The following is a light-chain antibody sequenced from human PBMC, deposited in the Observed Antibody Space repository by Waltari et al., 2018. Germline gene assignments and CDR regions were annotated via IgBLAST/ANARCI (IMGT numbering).Light chain of an antibody. J-gene: IGLJ3*02. CDR1: SGHSSNV. CDR3: QTGGHGTWV. CDR2: VNSDGSH. Sequence: QLVLTQSPSASASLGASVKLTCTLSSGHSSNVIAWLQPQPEKGPRYLMKVNSDGSHSKGDEIPDRFAGSPSGAERYLTIASVQPEDEADYYCQTGGHGTWVFGGGTKLTVL. V-gene: IGLV4-69*01.